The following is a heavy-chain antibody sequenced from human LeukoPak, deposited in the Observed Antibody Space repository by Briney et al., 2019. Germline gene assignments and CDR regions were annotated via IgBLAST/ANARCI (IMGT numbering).Heavy chain of an antibody. CDR1: GGSISSSSYY. CDR3: ARQGRWELCWFDP. Sequence: PSETLSLTCTVSGGSISSSSYYWGWIRQPPGKGLKWIGSIYYSGSTYYNPSLKSRVTISVDTSKNQFSLKLSSVTAADTAVYYCARQGRWELCWFDPWGQGTLVTVSS. CDR2: IYYSGST. V-gene: IGHV4-39*01. J-gene: IGHJ5*02. D-gene: IGHD1-26*01.